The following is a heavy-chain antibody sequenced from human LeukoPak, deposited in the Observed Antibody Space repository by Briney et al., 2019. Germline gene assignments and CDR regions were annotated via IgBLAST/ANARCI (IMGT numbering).Heavy chain of an antibody. V-gene: IGHV3-33*01. D-gene: IGHD2-2*01. CDR2: IWYDGSNK. CDR1: GFTFSSYG. CDR3: ARGFAAPAAMYFDY. Sequence: GGSLRLSCAASGFTFSSYGMHWVRQAPGKGLKWVAVIWYDGSNKYYADSVKGRFTISRDNSKNTLYLQMNSLRAEDTAVYYCARGFAAPAAMYFDYWGQGALVTVSS. J-gene: IGHJ4*02.